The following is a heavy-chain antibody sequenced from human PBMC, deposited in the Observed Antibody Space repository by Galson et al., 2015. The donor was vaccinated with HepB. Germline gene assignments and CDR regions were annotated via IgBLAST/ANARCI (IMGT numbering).Heavy chain of an antibody. V-gene: IGHV4-31*03. CDR3: ARDLIYYGSGSYDYYYYMDV. CDR2: IYYSGST. Sequence: QVQLQESGPGLVKPSETLSLTCTVSGGSISSGGYYWSWIRQHPGKGLEWIGYIYYSGSTYYNPSLKSRVTISVDTSKNQFSLKLSSVTAADTAVYYCARDLIYYGSGSYDYYYYMDVWGKGTTVTVSS. D-gene: IGHD3-10*01. J-gene: IGHJ6*03. CDR1: GGSISSGGYY.